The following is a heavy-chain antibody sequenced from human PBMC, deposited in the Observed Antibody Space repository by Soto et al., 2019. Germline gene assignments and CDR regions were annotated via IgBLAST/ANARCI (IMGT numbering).Heavy chain of an antibody. J-gene: IGHJ4*02. CDR1: GFTFSSYA. Sequence: EVQLLESGGGLVQPGESLRLSCAASGFTFSSYAMSWVRQAPGKGLYWVSVISGSDDSTYYADSVKGRFTISRDNSKNTLYLQMSSLRPEATAVYYCAKRSSSSTYDYWGQVTMGNVSA. D-gene: IGHD6-6*01. CDR3: AKRSSSSTYDY. CDR2: ISGSDDST. V-gene: IGHV3-23*01.